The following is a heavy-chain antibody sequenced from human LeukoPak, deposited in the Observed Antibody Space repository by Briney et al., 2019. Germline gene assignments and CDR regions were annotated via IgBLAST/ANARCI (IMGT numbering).Heavy chain of an antibody. D-gene: IGHD2-2*01. CDR3: ARGTTSNFDF. Sequence: PSETLSLTCAVYGGSFSGYYWSWFRQPPGKGLEWIGQINHSGSTNYNPSLKSRMTISIDTSKNQFSLKLSSVTAADTAVYYCARGTTSNFDFWGQGTLVTVSS. J-gene: IGHJ4*02. V-gene: IGHV4-34*01. CDR2: INHSGST. CDR1: GGSFSGYY.